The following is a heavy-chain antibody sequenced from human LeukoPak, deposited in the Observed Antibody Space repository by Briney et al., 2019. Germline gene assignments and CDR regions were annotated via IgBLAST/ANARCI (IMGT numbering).Heavy chain of an antibody. Sequence: PSETLSLTCAVYGGSFSGYYWSWIRQPPGKGLDWIGEINHSGSTNYNPSLKSRVTISVDTSKNQCSLKLSSVTAADTAVYYCARLFIGRGWYYYYYMDVWGKGTTVTISS. CDR1: GGSFSGYY. D-gene: IGHD6-19*01. J-gene: IGHJ6*03. CDR2: INHSGST. CDR3: ARLFIGRGWYYYYYMDV. V-gene: IGHV4-34*01.